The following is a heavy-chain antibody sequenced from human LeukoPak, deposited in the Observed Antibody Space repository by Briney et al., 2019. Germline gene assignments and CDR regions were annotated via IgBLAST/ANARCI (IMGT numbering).Heavy chain of an antibody. CDR1: GFTFNNXA. D-gene: IGHD5-18*01. J-gene: IGHJ1*01. CDR2: XSXXXGSX. V-gene: IGHV3-23*01. CDR3: VRHDSYIPF. Sequence: PGGSLXLSXAASGFTFNNXAXXXXRQTXGKGLEXVXGXSXXXGSXYXXDSVKGRXTXXXDXSKDTVYLQMNNLRAADTALYFCVRHDSYIPFWGQGSLVTVSS.